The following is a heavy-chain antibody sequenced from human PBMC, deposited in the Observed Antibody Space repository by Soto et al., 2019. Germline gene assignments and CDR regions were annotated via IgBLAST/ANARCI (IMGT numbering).Heavy chain of an antibody. CDR3: ARQFDYDTSGYYYAY. J-gene: IGHJ4*02. CDR2: IIPLFGTA. V-gene: IGHV1-69*13. Sequence: GASVKVSCKASGGSFNKYAIDWLRQAPGQGLEWMGGIIPLFGTANYAQKFQARVTITADEAASTAYMELRSLRYEDTAVYYCARQFDYDTSGYYYAYWGQGTLVTVSS. CDR1: GGSFNKYA. D-gene: IGHD3-22*01.